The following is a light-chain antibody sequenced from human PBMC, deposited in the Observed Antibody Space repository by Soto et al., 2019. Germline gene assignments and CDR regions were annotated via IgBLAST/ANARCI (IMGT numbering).Light chain of an antibody. CDR1: SSDVGGYKY. J-gene: IGLJ2*01. CDR3: SSYAGSHTLVV. CDR2: DVS. V-gene: IGLV2-8*01. Sequence: QSALTQPPSASGSPGQSVTISCTGTSSDVGGYKYVSWYQQHPGKAPKLMIYDVSKRPSGVPDRFSGSKSGHTASLTVSGLQAEDEADYYCSSYAGSHTLVVFGAGTKLAV.